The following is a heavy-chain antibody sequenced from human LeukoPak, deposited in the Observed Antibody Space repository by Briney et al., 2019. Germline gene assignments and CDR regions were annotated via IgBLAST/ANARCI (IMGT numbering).Heavy chain of an antibody. D-gene: IGHD3-22*01. J-gene: IGHJ4*02. Sequence: QPGGSLRLSCAASGFTFSSYAMSWVRQAPGEGLEWVSAISGSGGSTYYADSVKGRFTISRDNSKNTLYLQINSLRAEDTAVYYCAKEPYDSSGYEYYFDYWGQGTLVTVSS. V-gene: IGHV3-23*01. CDR3: AKEPYDSSGYEYYFDY. CDR2: ISGSGGST. CDR1: GFTFSSYA.